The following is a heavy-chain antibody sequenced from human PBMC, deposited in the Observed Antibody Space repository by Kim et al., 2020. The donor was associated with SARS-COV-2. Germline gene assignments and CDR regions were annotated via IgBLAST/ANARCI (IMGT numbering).Heavy chain of an antibody. CDR3: AREGSSGYYYYFDY. Sequence: GGSLRLSCAASGFTFSSYWMHWVRQAPGKGLVWVSRINSDGSSTSYADSVKGRFTISRDNAKNTLYLQMNSLRAEDTAVYYCAREGSSGYYYYFDYWGQGTLVTVSS. V-gene: IGHV3-74*01. CDR1: GFTFSSYW. D-gene: IGHD3-22*01. J-gene: IGHJ4*02. CDR2: INSDGSST.